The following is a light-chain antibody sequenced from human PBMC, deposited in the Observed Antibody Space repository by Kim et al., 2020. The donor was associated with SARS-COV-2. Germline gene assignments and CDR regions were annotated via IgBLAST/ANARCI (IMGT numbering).Light chain of an antibody. CDR2: DAS. CDR3: QQYGNSPWT. CDR1: KSISSTY. Sequence: SPGDTDTLACGARKSISSTYLAWYQQKPGRAPRVLIYDASSRATGIPERFSGSGSGTNFTLSITRLEPEDFAVYYCQQYGNSPWTFGQGTKVDIK. V-gene: IGKV3D-20*01. J-gene: IGKJ1*01.